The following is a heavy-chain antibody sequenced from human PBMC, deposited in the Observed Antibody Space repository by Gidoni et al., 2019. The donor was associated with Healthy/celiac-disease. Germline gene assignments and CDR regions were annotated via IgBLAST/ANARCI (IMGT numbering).Heavy chain of an antibody. CDR2: INSDGSRK. V-gene: IGHV3-74*01. CDR3: AQLRLLEWPAGGNAFDY. J-gene: IGHJ4*02. CDR1: GFTFSRYW. Sequence: EVQLVESGGGLVQPGGSLTPSRAASGFTFSRYWMHWVRPAPGTGLVLVSRINSDGSRKSYADSVKGRCTISRDNAKNTLYLQMNSLRAEETAVYYCAQLRLLEWPAGGNAFDYWGQGTLVTVSS. D-gene: IGHD3-3*01.